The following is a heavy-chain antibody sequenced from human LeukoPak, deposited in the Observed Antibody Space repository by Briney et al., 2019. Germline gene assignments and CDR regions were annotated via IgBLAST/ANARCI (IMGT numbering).Heavy chain of an antibody. V-gene: IGHV1-69*06. Sequence: SVKVSCKASGGTFSSYAISWVRQAPGQGLXXXGRIIPIFGTANYAQKFQGRVTITADKSTSTAYMELSSLRSEDTAVYYCARDKGKSSSPFDYWGQGTLVTVSS. CDR2: IIPIFGTA. CDR1: GGTFSSYA. J-gene: IGHJ4*02. CDR3: ARDKGKSSSPFDY. D-gene: IGHD6-6*01.